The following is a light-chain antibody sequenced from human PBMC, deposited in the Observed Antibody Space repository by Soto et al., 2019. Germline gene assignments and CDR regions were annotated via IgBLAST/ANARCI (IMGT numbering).Light chain of an antibody. J-gene: IGLJ3*02. CDR2: SNN. Sequence: QSVLTQPPSASGTPGQRVTISCSGSSSNIGSNTVNWYQQLPGTAPKLLIYSNNQRPSGLPDRFSGSKSGTSASLAISGLQSEDEADYHCAAWDDSLNGWVFGGGTKLTVL. CDR1: SSNIGSNT. CDR3: AAWDDSLNGWV. V-gene: IGLV1-44*01.